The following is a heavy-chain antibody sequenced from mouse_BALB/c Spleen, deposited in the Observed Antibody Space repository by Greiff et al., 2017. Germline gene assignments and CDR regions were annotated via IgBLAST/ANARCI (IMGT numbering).Heavy chain of an antibody. D-gene: IGHD1-1*01. J-gene: IGHJ1*01. Sequence: DVKLVESGPSLVKPSQTLSLTCSVTGDSITSGYWNWIRKFPGNKLEYMGYISYSGSTYYNPSLKSRISITRDTSKNQYYLQLNSVTTEDTATYYCASLGSSYGASYFDVWGAGTTVTVSS. CDR1: GDSITSGY. CDR3: ASLGSSYGASYFDV. CDR2: ISYSGST. V-gene: IGHV3-8*02.